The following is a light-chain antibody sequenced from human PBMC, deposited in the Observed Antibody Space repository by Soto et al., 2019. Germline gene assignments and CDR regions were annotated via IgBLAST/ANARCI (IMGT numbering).Light chain of an antibody. CDR1: SGHSGYI. V-gene: IGLV4-60*02. Sequence: QAVVTQSSSASASLGSSVKLTCTLSSGHSGYIIAWHQQQPGKAPRYLMKLEGSGSYNKGSGVPDRFSGSSSGADRYLTISNLQFEDEADYYCETWDSNNWVFGGGTKLTVL. CDR2: LEGSGSY. J-gene: IGLJ3*02. CDR3: ETWDSNNWV.